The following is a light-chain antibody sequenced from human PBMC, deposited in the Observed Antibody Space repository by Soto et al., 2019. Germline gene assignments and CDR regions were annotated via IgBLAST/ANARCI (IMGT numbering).Light chain of an antibody. CDR1: QSVSSS. CDR2: DAS. V-gene: IGKV3-11*01. J-gene: IGKJ2*01. CDR3: QQRSNWPRT. Sequence: EIVLTQSPATLSLSPGERATLSCRASQSVSSSLGWYQQIPGQAPRLLIYDASNRATGIPARFSGSGSGTDFTLTISSLEPEDFAVHYCQQRSNWPRTFGQGTKLEIK.